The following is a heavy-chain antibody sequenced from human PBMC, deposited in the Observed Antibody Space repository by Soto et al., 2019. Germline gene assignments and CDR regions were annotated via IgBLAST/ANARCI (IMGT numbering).Heavy chain of an antibody. V-gene: IGHV4-59*01. CDR3: ARVRREMATIPGAFDY. D-gene: IGHD5-12*01. CDR2: IYYSGSI. Sequence: QVQLQESGPGLVKPSETLSLTCTVSGGSISSYYWSWIRQPPGKGLEWIGYIYYSGSINYNPSLKSRVTISVDTSKNQFSLKLSSVTAADTAVYYCARVRREMATIPGAFDYWGQGTLVTVSS. CDR1: GGSISSYY. J-gene: IGHJ4*02.